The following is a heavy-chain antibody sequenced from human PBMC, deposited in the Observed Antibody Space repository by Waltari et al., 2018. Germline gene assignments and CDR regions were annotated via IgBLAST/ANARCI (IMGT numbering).Heavy chain of an antibody. Sequence: QVHLQESGPGLVEPSETLSLTCTVSGDSIRGHSWSWFRQPPGKGLAWIGYIFYSATTNYNPSLKSRVTISGDMSKNQLALSLSSVTAADTAVYYCARGFGAYCGDDCSDPFDIWGRGTVVTVSS. CDR1: GDSIRGHS. D-gene: IGHD2-21*01. V-gene: IGHV4-59*11. J-gene: IGHJ3*02. CDR3: ARGFGAYCGDDCSDPFDI. CDR2: IFYSATT.